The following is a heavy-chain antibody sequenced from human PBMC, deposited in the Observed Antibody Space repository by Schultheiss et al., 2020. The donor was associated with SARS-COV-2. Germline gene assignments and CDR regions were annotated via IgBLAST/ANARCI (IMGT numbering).Heavy chain of an antibody. CDR1: GGSFSGYY. CDR2: INHSGST. D-gene: IGHD3-22*01. V-gene: IGHV4-34*01. CDR3: ARESGSSGTAW. Sequence: GSLRLSCAVYGGSFSGYYWSWIRQPPGKGLEWIGEINHSGSTNYNPSLKSRVTISVDTSKNQFSLKLNSVTAADTAVYYCARESGSSGTAWWGQGTLVTVSS. J-gene: IGHJ4*02.